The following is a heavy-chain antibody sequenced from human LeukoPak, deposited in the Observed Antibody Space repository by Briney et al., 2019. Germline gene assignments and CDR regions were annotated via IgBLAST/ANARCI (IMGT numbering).Heavy chain of an antibody. Sequence: GGSLRLSCTVSGFTVSSNSMSWVRQAPGKGLEWVSFIYSGGNTHYSDSVKGRFTISRDNSKNTLYLRMNSLRVEDTAVYYCARRAGEYSHPYDYWGQGTLVTVSS. CDR1: GFTVSSNS. CDR3: ARRAGEYSHPYDY. D-gene: IGHD4-17*01. J-gene: IGHJ4*02. V-gene: IGHV3-53*01. CDR2: IYSGGNT.